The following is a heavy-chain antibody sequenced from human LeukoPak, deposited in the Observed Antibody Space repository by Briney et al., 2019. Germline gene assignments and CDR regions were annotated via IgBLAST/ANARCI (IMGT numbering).Heavy chain of an antibody. J-gene: IGHJ4*02. CDR2: ISSSGSTI. CDR3: ARDEKAYGIYYFDY. V-gene: IGHV3-11*04. D-gene: IGHD3-10*01. CDR1: GFTFSDYY. Sequence: GGSLRLSCAASGFTFSDYYMSWIRQAPGKGLEWVSYISSSGSTIYYADSVKGRFTISRDNSKNTLYLQMNSLRAEDTAVYYCARDEKAYGIYYFDYWGQGTLVTVSS.